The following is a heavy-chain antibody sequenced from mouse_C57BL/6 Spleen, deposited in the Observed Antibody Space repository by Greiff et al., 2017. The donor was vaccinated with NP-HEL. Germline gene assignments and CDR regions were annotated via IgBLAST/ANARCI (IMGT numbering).Heavy chain of an antibody. CDR3: ARFYYGYDGAMDY. Sequence: EVKVEESGPGLVKPSQSLSLTCSVTGYSITSGYYWNWIRQFPGNKLEWMGYISYDGSNNYNPSLKNRISITRDTSKNQFFLKLNSVTTEDTATYYCARFYYGYDGAMDYWGQGTSVTVSS. D-gene: IGHD2-2*01. V-gene: IGHV3-6*01. J-gene: IGHJ4*01. CDR2: ISYDGSN. CDR1: GYSITSGYY.